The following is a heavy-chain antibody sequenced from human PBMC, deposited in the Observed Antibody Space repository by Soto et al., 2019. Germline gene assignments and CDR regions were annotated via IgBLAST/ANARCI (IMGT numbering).Heavy chain of an antibody. J-gene: IGHJ6*02. CDR2: IYSSAST. CDR1: GGSVSSDTHY. V-gene: IGHV4-61*01. CDR3: ARFVRSCSGMICFTRADV. D-gene: IGHD2-15*01. Sequence: SETLSLTCTVSGGSVSSDTHYWSWLRQPPGKRLEWFGFIYSSASTNHNPPLKSRVTMAVDTTKNQFSLKLRSVIVADTAVYHCARFVRSCSGMICFTRADVWGQGTTVTVSS.